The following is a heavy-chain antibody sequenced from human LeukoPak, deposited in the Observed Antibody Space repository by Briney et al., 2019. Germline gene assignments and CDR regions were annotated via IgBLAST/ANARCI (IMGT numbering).Heavy chain of an antibody. CDR1: GFTFSTFE. Sequence: GGPLRLSCAASGFTFSTFEMSWVRQAPGKGLEWVSYISSSGDTRFYADSVKGRFTISRDNAKNSLVLQMNSLRVEDTALYFCAGGYGSYSPDYWGQGTRVTVS. V-gene: IGHV3-48*03. J-gene: IGHJ4*02. D-gene: IGHD1-26*01. CDR3: AGGYGSYSPDY. CDR2: ISSSGDTR.